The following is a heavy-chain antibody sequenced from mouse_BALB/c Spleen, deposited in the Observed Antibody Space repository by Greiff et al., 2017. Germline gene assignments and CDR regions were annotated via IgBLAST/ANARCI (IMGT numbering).Heavy chain of an antibody. Sequence: EVQLVESGGGLVKPGGSLKLSCAASGFTFSSYAMSWVRQTPEKRLEWVATISSGGSYTYYPDSVKGRFTISRDNAKNTLYLQMSSLRSEDTAMYYCARHGNYGVGYWGQGTSVTVSS. CDR1: GFTFSSYA. CDR2: ISSGGSYT. J-gene: IGHJ4*01. V-gene: IGHV5-9-3*01. CDR3: ARHGNYGVGY. D-gene: IGHD2-1*01.